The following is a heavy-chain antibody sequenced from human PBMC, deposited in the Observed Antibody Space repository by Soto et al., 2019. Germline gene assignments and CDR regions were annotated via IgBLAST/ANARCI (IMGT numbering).Heavy chain of an antibody. J-gene: IGHJ4*02. V-gene: IGHV1-69*02. D-gene: IGHD3-10*01. CDR2: INPILSMS. CDR1: GDTFTFYS. Sequence: QVQLVQSGDEVKRPGSSVKVCCKASGDTFTFYSINWVRQAPGLGLEWMGRINPILSMSNYAQRFQGRVTMTADKSTSTAYMELSSLRSEDTAIYYCVSSYGSGYRAFDYWGQGALVTVSS. CDR3: VSSYGSGYRAFDY.